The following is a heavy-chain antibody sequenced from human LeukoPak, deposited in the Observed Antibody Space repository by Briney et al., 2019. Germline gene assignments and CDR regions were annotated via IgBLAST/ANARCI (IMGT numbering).Heavy chain of an antibody. CDR1: GGSISSYY. Sequence: SETLSLTCTVSGGSISSYYWSWIRQPPGKGLEWIGYIYYSGSTNYNPSLKSRVTISVDTSKNQFSLKLSSVTAADTAVYYCARGWVEMATINAYYFDYWGQGTLVTVSS. J-gene: IGHJ4*02. V-gene: IGHV4-59*01. CDR3: ARGWVEMATINAYYFDY. D-gene: IGHD5-24*01. CDR2: IYYSGST.